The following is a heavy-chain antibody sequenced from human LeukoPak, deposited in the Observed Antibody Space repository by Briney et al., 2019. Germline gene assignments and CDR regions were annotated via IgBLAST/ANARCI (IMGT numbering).Heavy chain of an antibody. CDR2: ISAYNGNT. V-gene: IGHV1-18*01. D-gene: IGHD3-9*01. CDR1: GYTFTCSA. CDR3: ARDRYYDILTGYYLLMDY. Sequence: GASVKVSCKASGYTFTCSAISWVRQAPGQGLEWMGWISAYNGNTNYAQKLQGRVTMTTDTSTSTAYMELRSLRSDDTAVYYCARDRYYDILTGYYLLMDYWGQGTLVTVSS. J-gene: IGHJ4*02.